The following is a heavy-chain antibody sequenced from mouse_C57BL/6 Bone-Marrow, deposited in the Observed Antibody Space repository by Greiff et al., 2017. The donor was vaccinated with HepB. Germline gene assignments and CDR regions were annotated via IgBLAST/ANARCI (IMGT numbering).Heavy chain of an antibody. CDR1: GFTFNDYH. CDR3: VKAVSSGSSYTWFAY. CDR2: IRNKANGYAT. D-gene: IGHD1-1*01. Sequence: EVKLVDSGGVLVQPGASLRLSCAASGFTFNDYHMSWVRQPPGKAPEWLALIRNKANGYATEYTASVKGRFTISRDNSQNILYLQMNTLRAEDSATYYCVKAVSSGSSYTWFAYWGQGTMVTVSA. V-gene: IGHV7-4*01. J-gene: IGHJ3*01.